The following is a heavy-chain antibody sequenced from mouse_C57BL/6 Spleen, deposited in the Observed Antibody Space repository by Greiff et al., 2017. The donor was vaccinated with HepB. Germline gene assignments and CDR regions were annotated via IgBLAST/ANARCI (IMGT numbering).Heavy chain of an antibody. D-gene: IGHD1-2*01. V-gene: IGHV1-76*01. J-gene: IGHJ4*01. CDR1: GYTFTDYY. CDR2: IYPGSGNT. CDR3: ARDYYGGYAMDY. Sequence: QVQLKESGAELVRPGASVKLSCKASGYTFTDYYINWVKQRPGQGLEWIARIYPGSGNTYYNEKFKGKATLTAEKSSSTAYMQLSSLTSEDSAVYFCARDYYGGYAMDYWGQGTSVTVSS.